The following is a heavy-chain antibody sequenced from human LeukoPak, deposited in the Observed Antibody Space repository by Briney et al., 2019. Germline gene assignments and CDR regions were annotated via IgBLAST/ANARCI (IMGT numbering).Heavy chain of an antibody. CDR1: GGSISSGDYY. Sequence: TSSETLSLTCTVSGGSISSGDYYWSWIRQPPGKGLEWIGYIYYSGSTNYNPSLKSRVTISVDTSKNQFSLKLSSVTAADTAVYYCARDQGGQYYDILTGYYSYYYGMDVWGQGTTVTVSS. J-gene: IGHJ6*02. CDR2: IYYSGST. CDR3: ARDQGGQYYDILTGYYSYYYGMDV. V-gene: IGHV4-61*08. D-gene: IGHD3-9*01.